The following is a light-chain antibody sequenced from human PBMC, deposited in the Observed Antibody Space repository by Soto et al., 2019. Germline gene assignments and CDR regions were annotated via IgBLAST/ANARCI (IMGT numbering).Light chain of an antibody. CDR3: QQSYSTPLT. CDR1: QSISSY. V-gene: IGKV1-39*01. Sequence: IQMTQSPSSRSASLGDRVAITWGASQSISSYLNWYQQKPGKAPKLLIYAASSLQSGVPSRFSGSGSGTDGTITISSLKTEDGATYDCQQSYSTPLTFGGGTKVDIK. J-gene: IGKJ4*01. CDR2: AAS.